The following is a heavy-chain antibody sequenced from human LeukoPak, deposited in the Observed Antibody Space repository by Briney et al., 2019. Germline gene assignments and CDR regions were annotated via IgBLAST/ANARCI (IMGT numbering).Heavy chain of an antibody. D-gene: IGHD1-26*01. J-gene: IGHJ4*02. CDR1: GFTFSAYW. CDR3: VRDASGTYPLDY. Sequence: GGSLRLSCAASGFTFSAYWMHWVRQAPGKGLVWVSVVDGGGSDTVYADSVKGRFTISRDNAKSTLYLQMDSLRAEDTAVYYCVRDASGTYPLDYWGQGTLVTVSS. V-gene: IGHV3-74*01. CDR2: VDGGGSDT.